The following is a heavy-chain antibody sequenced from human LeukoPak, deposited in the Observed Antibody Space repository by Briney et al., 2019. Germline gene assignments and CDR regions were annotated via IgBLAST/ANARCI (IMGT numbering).Heavy chain of an antibody. D-gene: IGHD6-6*01. Sequence: ASVKVSCKASGYTFTSYGISWVRQAPGQGLEWMGWISAYNGNTNYAQKLQGRVTMTTDTSTSTAYMELRSLRSDDTAVYYCARVSGAYSSSPFDYWGQGTLVTVSS. CDR1: GYTFTSYG. CDR3: ARVSGAYSSSPFDY. J-gene: IGHJ4*02. CDR2: ISAYNGNT. V-gene: IGHV1-18*01.